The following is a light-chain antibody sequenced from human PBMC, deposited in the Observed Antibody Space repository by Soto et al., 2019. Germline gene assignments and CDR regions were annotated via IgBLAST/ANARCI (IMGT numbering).Light chain of an antibody. V-gene: IGLV2-23*01. CDR2: KGT. CDR1: SDDVGAYNS. J-gene: IGLJ1*01. CDR3: CSSAPESTYV. Sequence: QSALAQPASVSGSPGQSITISCTGTSDDVGAYNSVSWYQQLPHKAPQVILYKGTQRPSEVSSRFSGSTSGNAASLTISGLQADDEADYFCCSSAPESTYVFGTGTQLTVL.